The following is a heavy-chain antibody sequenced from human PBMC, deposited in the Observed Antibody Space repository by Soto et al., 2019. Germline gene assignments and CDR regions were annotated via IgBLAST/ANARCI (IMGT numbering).Heavy chain of an antibody. D-gene: IGHD2-15*01. Sequence: QVQLVESGGGVVQPGRSLRLSCETSGFSFSVYGMHWVRQAPGKGLEWVAVIWYDASKQFYAASVEGRFTISRDNSKAILYLQMNSLRAEDTAVYYCAAWSEGATEVHWGQGTLFTVSS. CDR3: AAWSEGATEVH. V-gene: IGHV3-33*01. CDR2: IWYDASKQ. CDR1: GFSFSVYG. J-gene: IGHJ4*02.